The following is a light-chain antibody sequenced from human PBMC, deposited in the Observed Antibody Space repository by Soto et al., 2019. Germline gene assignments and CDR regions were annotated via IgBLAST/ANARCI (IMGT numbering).Light chain of an antibody. J-gene: IGLJ1*01. CDR1: SSDVGSYSR. CDR2: EVS. Sequence: QSALTQPPSVSGSPGQSVTISCSGTSSDVGSYSRVSWYQQAPGTAPKVMIYEVSNRPSGVPDRFSGSKSGNTASLTISGLQPEDEAVYYCYSFTSSNTYVFGTGTKVTVL. CDR3: YSFTSSNTYV. V-gene: IGLV2-18*02.